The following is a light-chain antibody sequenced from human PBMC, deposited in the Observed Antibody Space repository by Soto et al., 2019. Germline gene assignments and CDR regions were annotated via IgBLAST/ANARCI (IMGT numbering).Light chain of an antibody. CDR3: ASITRSSPSV. CDR1: SSDVGGYEY. Sequence: QSMLGQPASVSGSPGQSITISCTGTSSDVGGYEYVSWYQHQPDKAPKLIIYDVTNRPSGVSTRFSGSKSGNTASLTISGIQTEGEADYYCASITRSSPSVFGTGTKVTVL. CDR2: DVT. V-gene: IGLV2-14*01. J-gene: IGLJ1*01.